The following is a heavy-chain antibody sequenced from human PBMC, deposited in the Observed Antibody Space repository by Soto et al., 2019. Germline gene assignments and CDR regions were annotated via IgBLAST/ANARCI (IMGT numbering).Heavy chain of an antibody. J-gene: IGHJ6*02. CDR2: ISGSGGSS. Sequence: GGSLRLSCAASGFTVSSNYMSWVRQAPGKGLEWVSAISGSGGSSYYADYVKGRFTISRDNSKNTLYQQLNSLRAEDTAVYYCAKYIADIVVIPASISAYYALHVWGQGTTVTVSS. V-gene: IGHV3-23*01. D-gene: IGHD2-2*01. CDR3: AKYIADIVVIPASISAYYALHV. CDR1: GFTVSSNY.